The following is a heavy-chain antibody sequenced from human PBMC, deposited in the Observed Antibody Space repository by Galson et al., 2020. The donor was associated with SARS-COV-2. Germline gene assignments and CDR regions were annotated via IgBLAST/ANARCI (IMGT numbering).Heavy chain of an antibody. J-gene: IGHJ4*02. CDR1: GGSFNDYY. D-gene: IGHD7-27*01. V-gene: IGHV4-34*01. CDR2: IDHSGTT. CDR3: ARADTLGIDY. Sequence: SETLSLTCVVYGGSFNDYYWTWIRQPPGKGLEWIGEIDHSGTTNSNPSLKSRVTISIDTSKNQFSLKLNSVTAADTAVYYCARADTLGIDYWGQGALVTVSS.